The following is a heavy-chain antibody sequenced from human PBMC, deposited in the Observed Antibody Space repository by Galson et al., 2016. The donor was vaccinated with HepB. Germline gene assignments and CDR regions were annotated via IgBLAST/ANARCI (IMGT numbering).Heavy chain of an antibody. CDR1: GFTLSSHT. CDR3: ARKSPYGAYHLDS. D-gene: IGHD4-17*01. J-gene: IGHJ4*02. V-gene: IGHV3-21*01. CDR2: ISSSATTYI. Sequence: SLRLSCAGSGFTLSSHTMNWVRQAPGKGLEWVSSISSSATTYIYYADSVKGRFTVSRDNAKNSLFLQMNSLRAEDTAIYYFARKSPYGAYHLDSWGQGTLVTVSS.